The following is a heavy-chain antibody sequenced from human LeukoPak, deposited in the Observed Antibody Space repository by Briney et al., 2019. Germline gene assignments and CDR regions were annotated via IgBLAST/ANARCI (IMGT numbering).Heavy chain of an antibody. CDR3: ARGDPHADL. J-gene: IGHJ5*02. Sequence: GGSLRLSCAASGFDLITYEMNWVRQAPGKGLEWIADITISGHTKNYADSVKGRFTISRDNARTSLYLQMNSLRVEDTGVYYCARGDPHADLWGQGTLVTVSS. V-gene: IGHV3-48*03. CDR1: GFDLITYE. CDR2: ITISGHTK.